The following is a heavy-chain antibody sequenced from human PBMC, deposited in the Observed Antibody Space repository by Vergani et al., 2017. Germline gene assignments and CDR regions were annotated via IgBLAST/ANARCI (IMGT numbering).Heavy chain of an antibody. V-gene: IGHV3-23*01. J-gene: IGHJ3*02. Sequence: EVQLLESGGGLVQPGGSLRLSCAASGFTFSSYAMSWVRQAPGKGLEWVSAISGSGGSTYYADSVKGRFTISRDNSKNTLYLQMNSLRDEDTAVYYCARDPATGWPTYYYSGSGFDIWGQGTMVTVSS. D-gene: IGHD3-10*01. CDR1: GFTFSSYA. CDR3: ARDPATGWPTYYYSGSGFDI. CDR2: ISGSGGST.